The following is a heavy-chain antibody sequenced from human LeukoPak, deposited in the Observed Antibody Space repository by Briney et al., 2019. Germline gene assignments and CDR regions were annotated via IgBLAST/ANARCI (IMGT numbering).Heavy chain of an antibody. Sequence: SETLSLTCTVSGGSVISGTYYWTWIRQPAGKGLEWIGRIYTSGSTNFNPSLKSRVSISLDTSQNQFSLKVSTVTAADTAVYYCAREGAARNFDYWGQGILVTVSS. J-gene: IGHJ4*02. D-gene: IGHD6-6*01. CDR2: IYTSGST. V-gene: IGHV4-61*02. CDR3: AREGAARNFDY. CDR1: GGSVISGTYY.